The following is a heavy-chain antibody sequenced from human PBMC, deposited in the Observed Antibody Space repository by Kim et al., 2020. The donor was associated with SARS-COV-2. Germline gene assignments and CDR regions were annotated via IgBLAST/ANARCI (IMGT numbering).Heavy chain of an antibody. V-gene: IGHV4-34*01. D-gene: IGHD1-26*01. Sequence: GSGNYNPALKSRVTISVDAAKNQFSLSLTSRTAADTAVYYCARGRVGIGYWGQGTLVTVSS. J-gene: IGHJ4*02. CDR3: ARGRVGIGY. CDR2: GSG.